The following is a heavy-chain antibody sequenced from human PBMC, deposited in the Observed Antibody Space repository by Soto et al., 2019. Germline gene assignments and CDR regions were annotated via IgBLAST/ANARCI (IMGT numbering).Heavy chain of an antibody. CDR3: ASRYDSSGYYPNDAFDI. CDR2: IIPIFGNT. CDR1: GGTFSSYA. Sequence: EASVKVSCKASGGTFSSYAISWVLQAPGQGLDWMGGIIPIFGNTKYSQKFQGRVTITRDTSASTAYMELSSLRSEDTAVYYCASRYDSSGYYPNDAFDIWGQGTMVTVSS. D-gene: IGHD3-22*01. J-gene: IGHJ3*02. V-gene: IGHV1-69*05.